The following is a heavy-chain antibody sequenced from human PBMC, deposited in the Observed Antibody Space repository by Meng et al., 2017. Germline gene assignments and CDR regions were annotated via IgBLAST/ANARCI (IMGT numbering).Heavy chain of an antibody. CDR3: ATGAAAADH. CDR1: GLTFSNAW. J-gene: IGHJ4*02. V-gene: IGHV3-15*01. Sequence: VPLVGAGGGWVKPGGSLRLSCAASGLTFSNAWMSWVRQAPGKGLEWVGRIKSKTDGGTTDYAAPVKGRFTISRDDSKNTLYLQMDSLINEDTAVYFCATGAAAADHWGQGTLVTVSS. CDR2: IKSKTDGGTT. D-gene: IGHD6-13*01.